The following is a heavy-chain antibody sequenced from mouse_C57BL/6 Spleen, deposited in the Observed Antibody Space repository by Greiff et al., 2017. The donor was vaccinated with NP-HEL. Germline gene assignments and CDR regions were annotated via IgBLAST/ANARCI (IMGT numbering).Heavy chain of an antibody. Sequence: EVQGVESGGGLVKPGGSLKLSCAASGFTFSDYGMHWVRQAPEKGLEWVAYISSGSSTIYYADTVKGRFTISRDNAKNTLFLQMTSLRSEDTAMYYCARGPLYYGSSYDWYFDVWGTGTTVTVSS. J-gene: IGHJ1*03. D-gene: IGHD1-1*01. CDR2: ISSGSSTI. CDR1: GFTFSDYG. V-gene: IGHV5-17*01. CDR3: ARGPLYYGSSYDWYFDV.